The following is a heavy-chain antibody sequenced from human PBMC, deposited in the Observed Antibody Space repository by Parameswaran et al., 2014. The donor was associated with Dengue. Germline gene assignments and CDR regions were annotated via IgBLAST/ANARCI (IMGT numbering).Heavy chain of an antibody. J-gene: IGHJ4*02. Sequence: PGASVKVSCKTSGYSFTSYGISWVRQAPGQGLEWMGWISAYNGNTNYAQNLQGRVTMTTDTSTNTAYMELRSLRSDDTAVYYCARDFLPFLPRGQLLRYWGQGNPGHRLL. CDR2: ISAYNGNT. CDR3: ARDFLPFLPRGQLLRY. CDR1: GYSFTSYG. D-gene: IGHD6-13*01. V-gene: IGHV1-18*01.